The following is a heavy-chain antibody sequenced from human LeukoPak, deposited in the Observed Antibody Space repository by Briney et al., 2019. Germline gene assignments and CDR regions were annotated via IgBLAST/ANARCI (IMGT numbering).Heavy chain of an antibody. CDR1: GGSISSYY. CDR3: ARDRRGRYYYDSSGFDY. Sequence: KPSETLSLTCTVSGGSISSYYWSWIRQPPGKGLEWIGYIYYSGSTNYNPSLKSRVTISVDTSKNQFSLKLSSVTAADTAVYYCARDRRGRYYYDSSGFDYWGQGTLVTVSS. V-gene: IGHV4-59*12. J-gene: IGHJ4*02. CDR2: IYYSGST. D-gene: IGHD3-22*01.